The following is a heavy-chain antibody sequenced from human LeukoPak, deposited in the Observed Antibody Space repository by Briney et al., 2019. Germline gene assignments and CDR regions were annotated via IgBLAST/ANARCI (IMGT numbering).Heavy chain of an antibody. V-gene: IGHV3-23*01. CDR3: AKRGDCSGTCTYDY. CDR2: VGGRGVKT. Sequence: SGGSLRLSCAASGFTFSNYAIHWVRQAPGKGLEWVSIVGGRGVKTYYADSVKGRFTISRDNSKNTVYLRMNSLRAEDTAVYCCAKRGDCSGTCTYDYWGQGTLVTVSS. CDR1: GFTFSNYA. D-gene: IGHD2-2*01. J-gene: IGHJ4*02.